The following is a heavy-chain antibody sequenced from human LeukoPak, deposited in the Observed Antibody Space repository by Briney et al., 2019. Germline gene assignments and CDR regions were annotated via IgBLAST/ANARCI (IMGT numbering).Heavy chain of an antibody. CDR3: ARDQIPGYYGSGSSLDHYYGMDV. J-gene: IGHJ6*02. V-gene: IGHV3-30*03. CDR2: IPYDGSNK. CDR1: GFTFSSYG. D-gene: IGHD3-10*01. Sequence: GGSLRLSCAASGFTFSSYGMHWVRQAPGKGLEWVAVIPYDGSNKYYADSVKGRFTISRDNSKNTLYLQMNSLRAEDTAVYYCARDQIPGYYGSGSSLDHYYGMDVWGQGTTVTVSS.